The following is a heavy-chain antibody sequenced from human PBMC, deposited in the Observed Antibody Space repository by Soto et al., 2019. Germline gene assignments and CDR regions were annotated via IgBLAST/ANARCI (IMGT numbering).Heavy chain of an antibody. D-gene: IGHD3-22*01. CDR3: AREDYYDSSE. CDR2: IYYSGST. J-gene: IGHJ1*01. CDR1: GGSVSSGSYY. V-gene: IGHV4-61*01. Sequence: SETLSLTCTVSGGSVSSGSYYWSWIRQPPGKGLEWIGYIYYSGSTNYNPSLKSRVTISVDTSKNQFSLKLSSVTAADTAVYYCAREDYYDSSEWGQGTLVTSPQ.